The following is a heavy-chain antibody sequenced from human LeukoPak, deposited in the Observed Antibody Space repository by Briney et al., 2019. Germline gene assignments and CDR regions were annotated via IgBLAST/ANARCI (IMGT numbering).Heavy chain of an antibody. CDR1: GFTFSSYW. CDR3: AKYTTSSWYVGDAFDI. D-gene: IGHD6-13*01. Sequence: GGSLRLSCAASGFTFSSYWMSWVRQAPGKGLEWVANIKQDGSEKYYVDSVKGRFTISRDNAKNSLYLQMNSLRAEDTAVYYCAKYTTSSWYVGDAFDIWGQGTMVTVSS. J-gene: IGHJ3*02. CDR2: IKQDGSEK. V-gene: IGHV3-7*03.